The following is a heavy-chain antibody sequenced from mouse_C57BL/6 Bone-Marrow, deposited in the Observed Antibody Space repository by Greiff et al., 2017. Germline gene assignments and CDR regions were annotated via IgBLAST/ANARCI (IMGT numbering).Heavy chain of an antibody. Sequence: VQLVESGAELVRPGTSVKVSCKASGYAFTNYLIEWVKQRPGQGLEWIGVINPGSGGTNYNEKFKGKATLTSDKSARAAYMQRSSLTSEDSAVYFCARYYGRVYAMDYWGQGTSVTVSS. CDR3: ARYYGRVYAMDY. D-gene: IGHD1-1*01. CDR1: GYAFTNYL. J-gene: IGHJ4*01. V-gene: IGHV1-54*01. CDR2: INPGSGGT.